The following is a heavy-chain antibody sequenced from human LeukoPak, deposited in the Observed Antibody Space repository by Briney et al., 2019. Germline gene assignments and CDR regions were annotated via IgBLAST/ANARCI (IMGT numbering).Heavy chain of an antibody. Sequence: ASVNVSCKAPGDAFTNYCFHWVRQTPRHGLEWMGIVDPSVATPTYAERFQGRVTMTRDASTGTVYTELRSLKGEDTAVYYCARSRLRFLQWDYWGQGTVVTVSS. J-gene: IGHJ4*02. CDR3: ARSRLRFLQWDY. CDR2: VDPSVATP. D-gene: IGHD3-3*01. V-gene: IGHV1-46*01. CDR1: GDAFTNYC.